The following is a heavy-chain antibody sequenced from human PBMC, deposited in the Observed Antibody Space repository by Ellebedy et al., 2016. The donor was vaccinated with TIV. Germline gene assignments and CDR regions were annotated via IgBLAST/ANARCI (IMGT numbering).Heavy chain of an antibody. J-gene: IGHJ2*01. CDR1: GGSVSSSPYY. CDR2: IYYGGNT. D-gene: IGHD3-16*01. CDR3: ARNLLIFTFEKSYFDL. V-gene: IGHV4-39*01. Sequence: SETLSLTCTVSGGSVSSSPYYWGWIRQSPGKGLEWIGTIYYGGNTYYNPSLKSRVTISVDTSKNQFSLNLRSVTAADTAGYYCARNLLIFTFEKSYFDLWGRGTLVTVSS.